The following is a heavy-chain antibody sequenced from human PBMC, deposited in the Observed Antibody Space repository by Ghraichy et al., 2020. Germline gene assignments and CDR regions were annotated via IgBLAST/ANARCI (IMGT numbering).Heavy chain of an antibody. CDR2: INHSGST. Sequence: SETLSLTCAVYGGSSSGNYWSWIRQPPGKGLEWIGEINHSGSTNYNPSLKSRVTISVDTPKNQFSLRLSSVTAADTAVYYCARGWWSSSWSRWGQGTLVTVSS. CDR1: GGSSSGNY. J-gene: IGHJ4*02. D-gene: IGHD6-13*01. V-gene: IGHV4-34*01. CDR3: ARGWWSSSWSR.